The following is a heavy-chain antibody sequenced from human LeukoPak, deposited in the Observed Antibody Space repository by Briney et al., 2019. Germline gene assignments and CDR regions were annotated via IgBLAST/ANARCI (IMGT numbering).Heavy chain of an antibody. V-gene: IGHV4-59*12. CDR1: GGSISSYY. D-gene: IGHD6-19*01. CDR2: IYYSGST. CDR3: ARGSRSGSTFDY. J-gene: IGHJ4*02. Sequence: SETLSLTCTVSGGSISSYYWSWIRQPPGKGLEWIGYIYYSGSTNYNPSLKSRVTISVDTSKNQFSLKLSSVTAADTAVYYCARGSRSGSTFDYWGQGTLVTVSS.